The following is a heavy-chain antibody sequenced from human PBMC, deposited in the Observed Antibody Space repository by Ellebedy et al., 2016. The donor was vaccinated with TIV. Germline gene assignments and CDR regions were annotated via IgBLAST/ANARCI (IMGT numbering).Heavy chain of an antibody. CDR2: INTNTGNP. D-gene: IGHD5-12*01. V-gene: IGHV7-4-1*02. J-gene: IGHJ5*02. Sequence: AASVKVSCKASGYTFISYAMNWVRQAPGQGLEWMGWINTNTGNPTYAQGFTGRFVFSLDTSVSTAYLQISSLKAEDTAVYYCARGVGGYSGYYYGDPAGVDPWGQGTLVTVSS. CDR3: ARGVGGYSGYYYGDPAGVDP. CDR1: GYTFISYA.